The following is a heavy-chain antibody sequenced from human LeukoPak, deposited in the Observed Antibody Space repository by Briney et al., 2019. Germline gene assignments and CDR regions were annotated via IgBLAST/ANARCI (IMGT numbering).Heavy chain of an antibody. CDR3: ARLTVTYYFDY. V-gene: IGHV3-53*01. CDR1: GFTVSSNY. J-gene: IGHJ4*02. CDR2: IYSGGST. Sequence: GGSLKLSCAASGFTVSSNYMSWVRQAPGKGLEWVSVIYSGGSTYYADSVKGRFTISRDNPKNTLYLQMNSLRAEDTAVYYCARLTVTYYFDYWGQGTLVTVSS. D-gene: IGHD4-17*01.